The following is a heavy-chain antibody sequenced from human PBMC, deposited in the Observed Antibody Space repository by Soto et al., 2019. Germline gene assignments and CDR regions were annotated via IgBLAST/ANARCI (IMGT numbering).Heavy chain of an antibody. V-gene: IGHV4-30-4*01. CDR2: IYYSGST. D-gene: IGHD3-16*02. CDR3: ARELRRLGELSLETYFDY. Sequence: SETLSLTCTVSGGSISSGDYYWSWIRQPPGKGLEWIGYIYYSGSTYYNPSLKSRVTISVDTSKNQFSLKLSSVTAADTAVYYCARELRRLGELSLETYFDYWGQGTLVTVSS. CDR1: GGSISSGDYY. J-gene: IGHJ4*02.